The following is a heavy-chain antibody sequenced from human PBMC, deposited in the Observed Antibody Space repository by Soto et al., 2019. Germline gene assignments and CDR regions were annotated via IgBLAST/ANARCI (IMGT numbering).Heavy chain of an antibody. CDR2: IAGRGETYAT. V-gene: IGHV3-73*01. CDR3: TRDVGNYHSSGYPLGGMDV. CDR1: GFTFGASA. D-gene: IGHD3-22*01. Sequence: GGSLRLSCAASGFTFGASALQWVRQASGKGLEWLGRIAGRGETYATTYAASVKGRFTISRDDSKNSLYLQMNSLKTEDTAVYYCTRDVGNYHSSGYPLGGMDVCGQGTTVTVSS. J-gene: IGHJ6*02.